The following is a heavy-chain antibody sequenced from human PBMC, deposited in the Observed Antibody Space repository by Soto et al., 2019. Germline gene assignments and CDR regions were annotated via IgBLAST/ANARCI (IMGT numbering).Heavy chain of an antibody. V-gene: IGHV3-74*01. CDR3: ARASLSSSWYSYYGMDV. D-gene: IGHD6-13*01. J-gene: IGHJ6*02. CDR1: GFTFSSYW. CDR2: IISDGSST. Sequence: VQLVESGGGLVQPGGSLRLSCAASGFTFSSYWMHWVRQAQGKGLVWASRIISDGSSTSYADSVKGRFTISRDNAKNTLYLQMNSLRADDTAVYYCARASLSSSWYSYYGMDVWFQGTTVTVSS.